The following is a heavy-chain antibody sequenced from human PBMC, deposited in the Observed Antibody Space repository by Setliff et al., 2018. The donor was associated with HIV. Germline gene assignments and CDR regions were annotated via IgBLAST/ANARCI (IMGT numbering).Heavy chain of an antibody. J-gene: IGHJ4*02. CDR3: AREYHIAATDSRLANYFDY. D-gene: IGHD6-25*01. CDR2: IYTSGST. V-gene: IGHV4-61*09. Sequence: PSETLSLTCTVSGDFFSSDYYWSWIRQPAGKGLEWIGHIYTSGSTNYNPSLKSRVTISVDTSKNQFSLKLSSVTAADTAVYTCAREYHIAATDSRLANYFDYWGQGTLVTVSS. CDR1: GDFFSSDYY.